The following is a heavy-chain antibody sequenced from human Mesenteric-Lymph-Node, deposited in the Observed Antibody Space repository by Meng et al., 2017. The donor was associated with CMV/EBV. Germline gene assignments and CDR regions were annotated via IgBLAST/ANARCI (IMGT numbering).Heavy chain of an antibody. D-gene: IGHD1-26*01. CDR3: ARGGTHTVFDY. V-gene: IGHV3-11*01. CDR1: GFNFRIYA. CDR2: ISSSGNAM. J-gene: IGHJ4*02. Sequence: GGPLRLSCVASGFNFRIYAMSWVRQAPGKGLEWVSYISSSGNAMYDADSVKGRFTISRDNAKNSLYLQMNSLRAEDTAVYYCARGGTHTVFDYWGQGTLVTVSS.